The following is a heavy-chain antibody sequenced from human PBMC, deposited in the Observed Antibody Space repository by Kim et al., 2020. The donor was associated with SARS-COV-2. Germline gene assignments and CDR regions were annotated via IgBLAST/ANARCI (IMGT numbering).Heavy chain of an antibody. CDR3: AKDPAMVFSGAFDI. CDR1: GFTFGDYA. D-gene: IGHD5-18*01. J-gene: IGHJ3*02. V-gene: IGHV3-9*01. CDR2: ISWNSGSI. Sequence: SLRLSCAASGFTFGDYAMHWVRQAPGKGLEWVSGISWNSGSIGYADSVKGRFTISRDNAKNSLYLQMNSLRAEDTALYYCAKDPAMVFSGAFDIWGQGTMVTVSS.